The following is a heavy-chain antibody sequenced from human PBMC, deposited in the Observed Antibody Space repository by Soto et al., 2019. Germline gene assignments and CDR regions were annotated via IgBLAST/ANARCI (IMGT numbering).Heavy chain of an antibody. CDR2: ISYDGSNK. D-gene: IGHD2-15*01. CDR1: RFPFSSYG. V-gene: IGHV3-30*03. J-gene: IGHJ4*02. Sequence: QVQLVESGGGVVQPGRSLRLCCAASRFPFSSYGMHWVRQAPGKGLEWVAHISYDGSNKHYTDSVKGRFTISRDNSKNMLYLQMSSLRAQDTAVYYCAGGQYYFDYCGQGTRVSVSS. CDR3: AGGQYYFDY.